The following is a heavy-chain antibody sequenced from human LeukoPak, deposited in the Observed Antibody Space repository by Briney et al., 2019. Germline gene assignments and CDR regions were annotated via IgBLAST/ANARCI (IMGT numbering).Heavy chain of an antibody. CDR2: ISGSGGST. CDR3: AKDPYPQYYDFWSGYYFDY. D-gene: IGHD3-3*01. Sequence: GGSLRLTCAASGFTFSSYAMSWVRQAPGKGLEWVSAISGSGGSTYYADSVKGRFTISRDNSKNTLYLQMNSLRAEDTAVYYCAKDPYPQYYDFWSGYYFDYWGQGTLVTVSS. J-gene: IGHJ4*02. V-gene: IGHV3-23*01. CDR1: GFTFSSYA.